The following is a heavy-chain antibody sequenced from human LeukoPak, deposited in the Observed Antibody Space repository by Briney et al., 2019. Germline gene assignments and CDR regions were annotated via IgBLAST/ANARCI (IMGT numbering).Heavy chain of an antibody. V-gene: IGHV1-24*01. CDR2: FDPEDGET. J-gene: IGHJ4*02. D-gene: IGHD3-22*01. Sequence: ASVKVSCKVSGYTLTELSMHWVRQAPGKGLEWMGGFDPEDGETIYAQKFQGRVTMTEDTSTDTAYMELSSLRSEDTAVYYCATSPQYYYDSSGLPRDYWGQGTLVTVSS. CDR3: ATSPQYYYDSSGLPRDY. CDR1: GYTLTELS.